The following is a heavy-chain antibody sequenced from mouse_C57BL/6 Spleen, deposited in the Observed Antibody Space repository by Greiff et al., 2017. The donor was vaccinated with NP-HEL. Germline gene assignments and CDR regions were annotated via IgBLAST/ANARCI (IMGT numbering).Heavy chain of an antibody. CDR3: ARKRDGSHFDY. CDR1: GYTFTDYH. D-gene: IGHD2-3*01. V-gene: IGHV1-22*01. CDR2: INPNNGGT. Sequence: EVQLQQSGPELVKPGASVKMSCKASGYTFTDYHMHWVKQSHGKSLEWIGYINPNNGGTSYNQKFKGKATLTVNKSSSTAYMELRSLTSEDSAVYYCARKRDGSHFDYWGQSTTLTVSS. J-gene: IGHJ2*01.